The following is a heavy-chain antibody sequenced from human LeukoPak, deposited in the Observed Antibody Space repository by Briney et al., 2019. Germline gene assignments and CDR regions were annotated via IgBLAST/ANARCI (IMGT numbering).Heavy chain of an antibody. J-gene: IGHJ4*02. D-gene: IGHD4-11*01. Sequence: GGSLRLSCAASGFTFDDYGMSWVRQAPGKGLEWVSGINWNGGSTGYADSAKGRFTISRDNAKNSLYLQMNSLRAEDTALYYCARGGSTTVTTYVDYWGQGTLVTVSS. V-gene: IGHV3-20*04. CDR2: INWNGGST. CDR3: ARGGSTTVTTYVDY. CDR1: GFTFDDYG.